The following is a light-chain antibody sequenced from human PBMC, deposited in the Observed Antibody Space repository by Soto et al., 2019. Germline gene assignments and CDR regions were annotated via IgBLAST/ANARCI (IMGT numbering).Light chain of an antibody. J-gene: IGLJ3*02. CDR1: NSNIGNNG. V-gene: IGLV1-36*01. Sequence: QSVLTQPPSVSEAPRQRVTISCSGSNSNIGNNGVNWYQQLPGKAPKLLIYYDDLLPSGVSDRFSGSKSGTSASLAISGLQSEDEADYYCAAWDDSLDGWVFGVGTQLTVL. CDR3: AAWDDSLDGWV. CDR2: YDD.